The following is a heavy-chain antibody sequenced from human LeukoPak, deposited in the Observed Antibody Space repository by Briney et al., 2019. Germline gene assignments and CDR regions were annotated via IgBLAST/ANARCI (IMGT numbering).Heavy chain of an antibody. CDR2: ISAYNGNT. V-gene: IGHV1-18*01. Sequence: ASVKVSCKASGYTFTSYGISWVRQAPGQGLEWMGWISAYNGNTNYAQKLQGRVTMTTDTSTSTAYMELRSLRSDDTAVYYCAGVPVTMVRGVTRNWFDPWGQGTLVTVSS. CDR1: GYTFTSYG. CDR3: AGVPVTMVRGVTRNWFDP. D-gene: IGHD3-10*01. J-gene: IGHJ5*02.